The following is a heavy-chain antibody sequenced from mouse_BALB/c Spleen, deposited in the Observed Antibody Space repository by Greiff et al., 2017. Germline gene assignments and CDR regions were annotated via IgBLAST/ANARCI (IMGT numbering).Heavy chain of an antibody. D-gene: IGHD2-3*01. CDR2: IYPGDGDT. CDR1: GYTFTSYW. CDR3: ARADGYYWYFDV. J-gene: IGHJ1*01. Sequence: QVQLQQSGAELARPGASVKLSCKASGYTFTSYWMQWVKQRPGQGLEWIGAIYPGDGDTRYTQKFKGKATLTADKSSSTAYMQLSSLASEDSAVYYCARADGYYWYFDVWGAGTTVTVSS. V-gene: IGHV1-87*01.